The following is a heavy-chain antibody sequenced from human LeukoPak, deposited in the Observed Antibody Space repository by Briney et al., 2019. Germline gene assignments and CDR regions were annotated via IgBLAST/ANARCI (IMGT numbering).Heavy chain of an antibody. Sequence: ASVKVSCKASGYTFTSYYMHWVRQAPGQGLEWMGIINPSGGSTSYAQKFRGRVTMTRDTSTSTVYMELSSLRSEDTAVYYCARGPINGRSPTNWFDPWGQGTLVTVSS. V-gene: IGHV1-46*01. CDR1: GYTFTSYY. CDR2: INPSGGST. CDR3: ARGPINGRSPTNWFDP. D-gene: IGHD2-8*01. J-gene: IGHJ5*02.